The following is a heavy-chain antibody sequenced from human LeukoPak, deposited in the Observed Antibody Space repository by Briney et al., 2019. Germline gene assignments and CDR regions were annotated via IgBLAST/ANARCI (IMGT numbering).Heavy chain of an antibody. D-gene: IGHD4/OR15-4a*01. Sequence: GGSLRLSCAASSFTFSSYSMNWVRQAPGKGLEWVSSFSSSGSYIYHADSVKGRFTISRDNAKNSLALQMNSLRAEDTAVYYCARDTLGEGEDANYAVYYFDYWGQGTPVTVSS. V-gene: IGHV3-21*01. CDR2: FSSSGSYI. J-gene: IGHJ4*02. CDR3: ARDTLGEGEDANYAVYYFDY. CDR1: SFTFSSYS.